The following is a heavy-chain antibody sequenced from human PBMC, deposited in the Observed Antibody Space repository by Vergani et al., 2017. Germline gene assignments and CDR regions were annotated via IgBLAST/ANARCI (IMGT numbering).Heavy chain of an antibody. V-gene: IGHV3-21*01. D-gene: IGHD2-15*01. CDR1: GFMFNNYN. CDR2: ISTRSSYT. J-gene: IGHJ3*02. CDR3: ATSGTIHIVVAASDNEAFDM. Sequence: EVQLVESGGGLVKPGGSLTLSCAASGFMFNNYNLNWVRQVPGKGLEWVSTISTRSSYTHYADSVRGRFTISRDDAQNSLYLQTNSLRAEDAAVYYCATSGTIHIVVAASDNEAFDMWGQGTVVTVSS.